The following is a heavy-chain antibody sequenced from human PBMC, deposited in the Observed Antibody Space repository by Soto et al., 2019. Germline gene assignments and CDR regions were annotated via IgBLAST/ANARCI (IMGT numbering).Heavy chain of an antibody. CDR1: GFALSPYW. CDR2: INQDGSVK. CDR3: ARLTEAVTTFVY. D-gene: IGHD1-1*01. Sequence: GGSLRLSCEASGFALSPYWMSWVRQAPGKGLEWVASINQDGSVKHYVDSVRGRFTISRGNAKNSLFLQMNSLSAEDTAVYYCARLTEAVTTFVYWGQGTPVTVSS. V-gene: IGHV3-7*03. J-gene: IGHJ4*02.